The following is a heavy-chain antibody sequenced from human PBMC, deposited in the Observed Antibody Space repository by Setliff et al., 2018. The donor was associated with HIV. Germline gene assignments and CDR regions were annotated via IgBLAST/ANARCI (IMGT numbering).Heavy chain of an antibody. J-gene: IGHJ5*02. D-gene: IGHD2-2*01. Sequence: KTSETLSLTCTVSGDSISSISYYWAWIRQTPGKGLEWIGSISYSGNTYYNPSLKSRVTISVDTSKNRFSLRLSSVTAADTAVYYCARAPCAGGTCYARFDPWGQGTLVTVSS. CDR1: GDSISSISYY. CDR2: ISYSGNT. V-gene: IGHV4-39*07. CDR3: ARAPCAGGTCYARFDP.